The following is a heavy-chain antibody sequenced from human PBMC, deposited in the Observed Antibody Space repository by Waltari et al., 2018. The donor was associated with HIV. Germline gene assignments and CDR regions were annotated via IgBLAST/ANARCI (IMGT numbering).Heavy chain of an antibody. CDR2: NNPISGGT. CDR3: ARDGQQYNNWPPLTFGGGTKVEIKRTVAAPSVFIFQ. V-gene: IGHV1-2*06. Sequence: QVQLVQSGTEVKKPGASVKVSCKASGYTFTGYYMHWVRQAPGQGLEWMGRNNPISGGTNPAQKFQGRVTMTWDTSISTSYLELSSLRSDDTAVYYCARDGQQYNNWPPLTFGGGTKVEIKRTVAAPSVFIFQ. CDR1: GYTFTGYY. D-gene: IGHD6-19*01. J-gene: IGHJ1*01.